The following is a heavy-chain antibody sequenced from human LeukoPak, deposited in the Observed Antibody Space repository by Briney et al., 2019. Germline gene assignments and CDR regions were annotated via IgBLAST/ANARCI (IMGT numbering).Heavy chain of an antibody. CDR3: AKGYGYDYSFDY. J-gene: IGHJ4*02. Sequence: GGSLRLSCAASGFTFSSYGMHWVRQAPGKGLEWVAFIRYDGTNNYQADSVKGRFTISRDNSKNTLYLQMNSLRAEDTAVYYCAKGYGYDYSFDYWGQGTLVTVSS. CDR2: IRYDGTNN. D-gene: IGHD5-12*01. CDR1: GFTFSSYG. V-gene: IGHV3-30*02.